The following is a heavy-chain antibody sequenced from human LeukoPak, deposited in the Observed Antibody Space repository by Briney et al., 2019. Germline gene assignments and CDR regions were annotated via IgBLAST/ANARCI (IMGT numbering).Heavy chain of an antibody. CDR3: ARDRIAAAGYYYGMDV. D-gene: IGHD6-13*01. CDR2: IYTSGST. CDR1: GGSISSYY. V-gene: IGHV4-4*07. Sequence: SETLSLTGTVSGGSISSYYWSWIRQPAGKGLEWIGRIYTSGSTNYNPSLKSRVTMSVDTSKNQFSLKLSSVTAADTAVYYCARDRIAAAGYYYGMDVWGQGTTVTVSS. J-gene: IGHJ6*02.